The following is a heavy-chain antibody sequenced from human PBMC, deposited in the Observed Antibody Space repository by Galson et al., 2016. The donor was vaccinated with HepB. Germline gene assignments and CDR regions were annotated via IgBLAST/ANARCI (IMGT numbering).Heavy chain of an antibody. V-gene: IGHV3-74*01. CDR2: INPGGSTT. D-gene: IGHD3-3*01. CDR3: ARDFDIRVDY. J-gene: IGHJ4*02. Sequence: SLRLSCAASGFTFSNYWIHWVRQAPGKGLVWVSRINPGGSTTGYADSVKGRFTIARDNAKNTVYLYMNSLRAEDTGVYYCARDFDIRVDYWGQGTLVTVSS. CDR1: GFTFSNYW.